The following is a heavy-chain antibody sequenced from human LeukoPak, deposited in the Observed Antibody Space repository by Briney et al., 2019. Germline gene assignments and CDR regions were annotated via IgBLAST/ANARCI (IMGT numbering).Heavy chain of an antibody. J-gene: IGHJ4*02. CDR3: AKDVAGDDSCDYQF. D-gene: IGHD3-22*01. Sequence: GGSLRLSCTASGFTFSIYDMTWVGPPPGKGVEWVSTSSANGGATKFADFVRGRFTISRDISKNTLYLQMNSLTVEDTAVYYCAKDVAGDDSCDYQFWGQGTLVTVSS. CDR2: SSANGGAT. V-gene: IGHV3-23*01. CDR1: GFTFSIYD.